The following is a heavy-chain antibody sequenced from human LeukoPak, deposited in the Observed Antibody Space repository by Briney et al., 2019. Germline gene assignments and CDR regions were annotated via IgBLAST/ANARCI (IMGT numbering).Heavy chain of an antibody. V-gene: IGHV3-23*01. D-gene: IGHD4-17*01. CDR3: AKVLTETSLFNVDN. J-gene: IGHJ4*02. Sequence: GGSLRLSCAASGFTYSSYVMSWVRQAPGKGLEWVSGISGSGGSTYYADSVKGRFTISRDNSKNILYLQMNSLRAEDTAVYYCAKVLTETSLFNVDNWGQGTLVTVSS. CDR2: ISGSGGST. CDR1: GFTYSSYV.